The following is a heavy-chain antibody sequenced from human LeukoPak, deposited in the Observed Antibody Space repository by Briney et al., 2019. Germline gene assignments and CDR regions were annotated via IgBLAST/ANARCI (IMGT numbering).Heavy chain of an antibody. CDR1: GFTFSSYS. J-gene: IGHJ6*03. Sequence: GGSLRLSCAASGFTFSSYSMNWVRQAPGKGREWVSSISSSSSYIYYADSVKGRFTISRDNAKNSLYLQMNSLRAEDTAVYYCARGPPRDGYNTYYYYYMDVWGKGTTVTVSS. CDR2: ISSSSSYI. CDR3: ARGPPRDGYNTYYYYYMDV. V-gene: IGHV3-21*01. D-gene: IGHD5-24*01.